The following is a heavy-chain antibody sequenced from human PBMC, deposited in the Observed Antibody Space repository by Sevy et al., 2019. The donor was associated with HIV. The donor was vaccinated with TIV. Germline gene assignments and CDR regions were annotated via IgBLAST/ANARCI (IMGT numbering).Heavy chain of an antibody. D-gene: IGHD3-10*01. J-gene: IGHJ1*01. CDR3: ARVDYGLVSPLFQH. CDR2: IFHSGST. V-gene: IGHV4-4*02. Sequence: SETLSLTCAVSGGPMSSHNWWTWVRQPPGKGLEWIGEIFHSGSTNYNPSLKSRLTISMDKSKNQFSLILTSVTAADTAIYYCARVDYGLVSPLFQHWGQGTLVTVSS. CDR1: GGPMSSHNW.